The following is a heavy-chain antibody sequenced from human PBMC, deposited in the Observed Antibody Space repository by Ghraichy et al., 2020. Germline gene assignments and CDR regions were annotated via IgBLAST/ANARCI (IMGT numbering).Heavy chain of an antibody. J-gene: IGHJ4*02. V-gene: IGHV4-34*01. CDR3: ARESYYYDSSGYYYSFDY. CDR1: GGSFSGYY. D-gene: IGHD3-22*01. CDR2: INHSGST. Sequence: SETLSLTCAVYGGSFSGYYWSWIRQPPGKGLEWIGEINHSGSTNYHPSLKSRVTISVDTSKNQFSLKLSSVTAADTAVSYCARESYYYDSSGYYYSFDYWGQGTLVTVSS.